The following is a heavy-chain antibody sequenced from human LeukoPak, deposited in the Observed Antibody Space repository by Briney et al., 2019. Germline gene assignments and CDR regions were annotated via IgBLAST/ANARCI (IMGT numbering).Heavy chain of an antibody. D-gene: IGHD1-26*01. Sequence: GGSLRLSCAASGFNFATYWMNWVRQAPGKGVEWVANIKQGGREEDYVDSVKGRFTISRDNARNSLYLQMNRLRAEDTAVYYCARDAPLREVLPEDRAYYYSYYGMDVWGQGTTVTVSS. CDR3: ARDAPLREVLPEDRAYYYSYYGMDV. J-gene: IGHJ6*02. CDR2: IKQGGREE. CDR1: GFNFATYW. V-gene: IGHV3-7*01.